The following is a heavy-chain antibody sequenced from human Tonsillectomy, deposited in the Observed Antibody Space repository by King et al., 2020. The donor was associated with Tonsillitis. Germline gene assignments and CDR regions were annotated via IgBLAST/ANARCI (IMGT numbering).Heavy chain of an antibody. Sequence: VQLVESGGGVVQPGRSLRLSCAASRLTFSSYAMHWVRQAPGKGQEWVTLISYDGSNKYYADSVKGRFTISRDNSKNTLYLQMNSLRAEDTAVYYCARASSKYCSGGSCYSSPFDYWGQGTLVTVSS. CDR2: ISYDGSNK. V-gene: IGHV3-30-3*01. J-gene: IGHJ4*02. CDR3: ARASSKYCSGGSCYSSPFDY. D-gene: IGHD2-15*01. CDR1: RLTFSSYA.